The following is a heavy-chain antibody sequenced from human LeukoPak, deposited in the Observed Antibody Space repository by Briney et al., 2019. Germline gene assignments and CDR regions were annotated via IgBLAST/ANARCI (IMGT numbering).Heavy chain of an antibody. CDR1: GFTFSSYA. J-gene: IGHJ4*02. CDR2: ISYDGSSK. D-gene: IGHD1-26*01. Sequence: GGSLRLSCAASGFTFSSYAMHWVRQAPGKGLEWVAVISYDGSSKYYADSVKGRFTISRDNAKNTLYLQMNSLRAEDTAVYYCAYSGSYHYFDYWGQGTLVTVSS. CDR3: AYSGSYHYFDY. V-gene: IGHV3-30-3*01.